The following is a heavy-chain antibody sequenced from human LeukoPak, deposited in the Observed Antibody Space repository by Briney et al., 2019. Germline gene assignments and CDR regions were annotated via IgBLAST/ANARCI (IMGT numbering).Heavy chain of an antibody. CDR3: ARVRRAIYYYYYMDV. CDR2: INHSGST. V-gene: IGHV4-34*01. Sequence: SETLSLTCAVYGGSFSGYYWSWIRQPPGKGLEWIGEINHSGSTNYNPSLKSRVTISVDTSKNQFSLKLGSVTAADTAVYYCARVRRAIYYYYYMDVWGKGTTVTVSS. D-gene: IGHD1-14*01. J-gene: IGHJ6*03. CDR1: GGSFSGYY.